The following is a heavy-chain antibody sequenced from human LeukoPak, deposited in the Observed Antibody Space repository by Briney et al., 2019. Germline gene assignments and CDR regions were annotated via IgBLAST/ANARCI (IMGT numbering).Heavy chain of an antibody. J-gene: IGHJ5*02. Sequence: PSQTLSLTCTVSGGSISSGDYYWSWIRQPPGKGLEWIGYIYYSGSTYHNPSLKSRVTISVDTSKKQFSLKLSSVTAADTAVYYCARGEQQLVPSWFDPWGQGTLVTVSS. CDR2: IYYSGST. V-gene: IGHV4-30-4*08. CDR3: ARGEQQLVPSWFDP. CDR1: GGSISSGDYY. D-gene: IGHD6-13*01.